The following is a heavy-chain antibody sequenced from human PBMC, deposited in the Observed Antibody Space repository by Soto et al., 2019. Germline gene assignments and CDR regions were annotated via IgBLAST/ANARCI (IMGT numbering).Heavy chain of an antibody. D-gene: IGHD1-1*01. CDR1: GGSISSYY. Sequence: PSETLSLTCTVSGGSISSYYWSWIRQPPGKGLEWIGYIYYSGSTNYNPSLKSRVTISVDMSKNQFSLKLSSVTAADTAVYYCARVDSDHQTGTFDYWGQGTLVT. CDR3: ARVDSDHQTGTFDY. V-gene: IGHV4-59*01. CDR2: IYYSGST. J-gene: IGHJ4*02.